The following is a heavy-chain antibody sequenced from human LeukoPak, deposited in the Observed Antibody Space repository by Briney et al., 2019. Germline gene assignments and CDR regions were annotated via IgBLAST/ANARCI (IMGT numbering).Heavy chain of an antibody. D-gene: IGHD6-19*01. CDR3: ASPVVAGTGLGES. V-gene: IGHV1-8*01. CDR2: MNPNSGNT. CDR1: AYTFTSYD. Sequence: ASVTVSFKASAYTFTSYDINWGRQATAQGLELKGWMNPNSGNTGYAQKFQGRVTMTRNTSISTAYMELSSLRSEDTAVYYCASPVVAGTGLGESWGQGTLVTVSS. J-gene: IGHJ5*02.